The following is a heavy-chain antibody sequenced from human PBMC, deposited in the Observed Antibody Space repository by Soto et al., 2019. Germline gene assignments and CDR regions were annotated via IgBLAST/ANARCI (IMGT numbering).Heavy chain of an antibody. Sequence: SETLSLTCTVSGGSISSGGYYWSWIRQHPGKGLEWIGYIYYSGSTNYNPSPKSRVTISVDTSKNQFSLKLSSVTAADTAVYYCARANTIFGVVIQSNWFDPWGQGTLVTVSS. CDR1: GGSISSGGYY. J-gene: IGHJ5*02. D-gene: IGHD3-3*01. CDR2: IYYSGST. CDR3: ARANTIFGVVIQSNWFDP. V-gene: IGHV4-61*08.